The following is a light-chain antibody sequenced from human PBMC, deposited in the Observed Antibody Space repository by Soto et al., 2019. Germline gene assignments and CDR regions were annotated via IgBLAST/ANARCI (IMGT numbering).Light chain of an antibody. V-gene: IGLV1-47*01. CDR2: RNN. CDR3: AVWDDSISHDV. J-gene: IGLJ2*01. Sequence: QPVLTQPPSASGTPGQRVTISCSGSSSNIGSDYVYWYQQFPGTAPKLLIYRNNQRPSGVPDRFSGSKSGTTASLAISGVGSEDEADYYCAVWDDSISHDVFGAGTKLTVL. CDR1: SSNIGSDY.